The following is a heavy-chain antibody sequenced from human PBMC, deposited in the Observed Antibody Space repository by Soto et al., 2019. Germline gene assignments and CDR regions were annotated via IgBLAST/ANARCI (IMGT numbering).Heavy chain of an antibody. D-gene: IGHD3-22*01. Sequence: QVRLEQSGPEVKKTGASVKVSCKASGYTFTSYGISWVRQAPGQGLDWMGWINIYSGDANYAQSFQDRVTMTRDTSTNTVYMEMRTLRSDDTAVYYFARALYYYDNSGLAYWGQGTLVTVSS. J-gene: IGHJ4*02. CDR3: ARALYYYDNSGLAY. CDR1: GYTFTSYG. CDR2: INIYSGDA. V-gene: IGHV1-18*01.